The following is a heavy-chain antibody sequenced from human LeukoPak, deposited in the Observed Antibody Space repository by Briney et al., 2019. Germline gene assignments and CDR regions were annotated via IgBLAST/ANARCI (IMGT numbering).Heavy chain of an antibody. Sequence: SQTLSLTCSVSGGSISSYYWSCIRHPPGKGLWWVGYIYYSVYTNYNPSLKSRVTISVDTSKNQFSLKLSSVTAADTAVYYCARTTMVRGTYYMDVWGKGTTVTISS. D-gene: IGHD3-10*01. CDR2: IYYSVYT. CDR3: ARTTMVRGTYYMDV. CDR1: GGSISSYY. V-gene: IGHV4-59*01. J-gene: IGHJ6*03.